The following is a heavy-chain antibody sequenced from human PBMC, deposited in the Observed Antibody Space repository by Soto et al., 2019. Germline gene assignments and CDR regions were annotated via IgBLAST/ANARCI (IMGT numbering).Heavy chain of an antibody. J-gene: IGHJ5*02. CDR1: GASISGFY. CDR2: IYATGTT. Sequence: SETLSLTCTVSGASISGFYWSWIRKSAGKGLEWIGRIYATGTTDYNPSLKSRVMMSVDTSKKQFSLKLRSVTAADTAVYYCVRDGTKTLRDWFDPWGQGTLVTVSS. V-gene: IGHV4-4*07. CDR3: VRDGTKTLRDWFDP. D-gene: IGHD1-1*01.